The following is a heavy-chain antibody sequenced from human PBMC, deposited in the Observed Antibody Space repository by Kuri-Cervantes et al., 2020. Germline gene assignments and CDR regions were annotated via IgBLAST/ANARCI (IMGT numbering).Heavy chain of an antibody. CDR3: ARGLVATISSDYYYYYGMDV. Sequence: SETLSLTCTVSGGSISRNDYYWGWIRQPPGKGLEWIASMYYSGSTDYNRSLKSRVTISVDTSKNQFFLRLSSVTAADTAVYYCARGLVATISSDYYYYYGMDVWGQGTTVTVSS. V-gene: IGHV4-39*07. CDR2: MYYSGST. CDR1: GGSISRNDYY. J-gene: IGHJ6*02. D-gene: IGHD5-12*01.